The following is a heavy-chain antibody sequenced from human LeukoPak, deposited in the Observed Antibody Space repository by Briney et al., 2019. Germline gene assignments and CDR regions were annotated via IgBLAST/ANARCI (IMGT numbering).Heavy chain of an antibody. J-gene: IGHJ6*03. CDR1: GGSISSYY. D-gene: IGHD3-3*01. Sequence: SETLSLTCTVSGGSISSYYWSWIRQPPGKGPEWIGYIYYSGSTNYNPSLKSRVTISVDTSKNQFSLKLSSVTAADTAVYYCARTHDFWSGYYYMDVWGKGTTVTVSS. CDR3: ARTHDFWSGYYYMDV. V-gene: IGHV4-59*01. CDR2: IYYSGST.